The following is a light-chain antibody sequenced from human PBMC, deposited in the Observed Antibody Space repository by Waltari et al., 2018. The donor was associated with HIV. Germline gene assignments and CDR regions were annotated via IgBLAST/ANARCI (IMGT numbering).Light chain of an antibody. Sequence: DIVMTQSPDSLAVSLGERATINCKSSQSVLYSSNNNNYLAWYQQKPGQPPNLLIYWASTRESGVPDRFSGSGSGTDFTLTISSLQAEDVAVYYCQQYYTTPSFGQGTKVEIK. J-gene: IGKJ1*01. CDR3: QQYYTTPS. CDR2: WAS. CDR1: QSVLYSSNNNNY. V-gene: IGKV4-1*01.